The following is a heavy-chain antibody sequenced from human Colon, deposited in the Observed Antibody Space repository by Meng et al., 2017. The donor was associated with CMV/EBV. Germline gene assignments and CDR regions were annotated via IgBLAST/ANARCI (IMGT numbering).Heavy chain of an antibody. D-gene: IGHD1-1*01. CDR1: GGSFSGYY. Sequence: SETLSLTCDVSGGSFSGYYWSWIRQAPRKGLEWIGEMNHSGSTSNNPSLKSRVTISVDTSRRRFSLTLNSVTTADTAVYYCARGVRGRYSSNDAPHAFDIWGQGTTVTVSS. CDR2: MNHSGST. V-gene: IGHV4-34*01. J-gene: IGHJ3*02. CDR3: ARGVRGRYSSNDAPHAFDI.